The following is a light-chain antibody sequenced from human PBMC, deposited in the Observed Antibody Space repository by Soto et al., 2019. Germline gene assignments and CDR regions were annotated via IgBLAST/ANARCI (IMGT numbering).Light chain of an antibody. V-gene: IGKV3-11*01. J-gene: IGKJ4*01. Sequence: EFVLKQSPATLSLYPGERATLSCRASQSVSSYLAWYQQKPGQAPRLLIYDISNRATGIPARFSGSGSGTDFTLTISSLEPEDFAVYYCQQRGTFGGGTKVDIK. CDR1: QSVSSY. CDR2: DIS. CDR3: QQRGT.